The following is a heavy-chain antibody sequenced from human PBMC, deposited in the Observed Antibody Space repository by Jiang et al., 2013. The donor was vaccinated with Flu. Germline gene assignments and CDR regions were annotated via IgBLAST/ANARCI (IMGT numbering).Heavy chain of an antibody. D-gene: IGHD6-19*01. CDR1: GGSISSYY. CDR3: AKQIAVAGTVAFDI. CDR2: IYYSGST. Sequence: QPQLQESGPGLVKPSETLSLTCTVPGGSISSYYWSWIRQPPGKGLEWIGYIYYSGSTNYNPSLKSRVTISVDTSKNQFSLKLSSVTAADTAVYYCAKQIAVAGTVAFDIWGQGTMVTVSS. J-gene: IGHJ3*02. V-gene: IGHV4-59*08.